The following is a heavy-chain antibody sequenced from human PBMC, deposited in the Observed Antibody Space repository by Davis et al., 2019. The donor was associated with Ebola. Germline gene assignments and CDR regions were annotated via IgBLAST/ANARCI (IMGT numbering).Heavy chain of an antibody. V-gene: IGHV3-30-3*01. CDR2: ISYDGSNK. CDR1: GFTFSSYA. CDR3: ATENPGYCSGGRCYSGGFFDY. Sequence: PGGSLRLSCAASGFTFSSYAMHWVRQAPGKGLEWVAVISYDGSNKYYADSVKGRFTISRDNSKNTLYLQMNSLRAEDTAVYYCATENPGYCSGGRCYSGGFFDYWGQGTLVTVSS. D-gene: IGHD2-15*01. J-gene: IGHJ4*02.